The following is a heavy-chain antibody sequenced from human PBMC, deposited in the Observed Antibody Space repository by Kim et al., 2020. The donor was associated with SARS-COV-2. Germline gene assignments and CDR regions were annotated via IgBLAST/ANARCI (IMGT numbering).Heavy chain of an antibody. J-gene: IGHJ6*03. CDR1: GYTFTSYY. V-gene: IGHV1-46*01. Sequence: ASVKVSCKASGYTFTSYYMHWVRQAPGQGLEWMGIINPSGGSTSYAQKFQGRVTMTRDTSTSTVYMELSSLRSEDTAVYYCARGEQPLTTQQLVISYMDVWGKGTTVTVSS. D-gene: IGHD6-13*01. CDR2: INPSGGST. CDR3: ARGEQPLTTQQLVISYMDV.